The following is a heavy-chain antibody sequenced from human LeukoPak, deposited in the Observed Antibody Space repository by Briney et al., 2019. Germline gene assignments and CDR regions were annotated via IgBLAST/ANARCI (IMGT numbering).Heavy chain of an antibody. Sequence: SETLSLTCTVSGGSISSYYWSWIRQPPGKGLEWIAYISYSGSTFYNPSLKSRVTISVDTSKNQFSLKLNSLTAADPAVYYCARVPPYSSGRGGFDYWGLGTLVTVSS. CDR1: GGSISSYY. CDR2: ISYSGST. D-gene: IGHD6-19*01. CDR3: ARVPPYSSGRGGFDY. V-gene: IGHV4-59*01. J-gene: IGHJ4*02.